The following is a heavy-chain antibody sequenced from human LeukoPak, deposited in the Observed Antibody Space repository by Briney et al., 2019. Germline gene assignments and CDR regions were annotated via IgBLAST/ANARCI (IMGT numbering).Heavy chain of an antibody. D-gene: IGHD4-17*01. CDR1: RFTFSSYG. J-gene: IGHJ4*02. CDR3: AKDGAYGDYEDY. Sequence: GGSLRLSCAASRFTFSSYGMHWVRQAPGKGLEWVAFIRYDGSNKYYADSVKGRFTISRDNSKNTLYLQMNSLRAEDTAVYYCAKDGAYGDYEDYWGQGTLVTVSS. CDR2: IRYDGSNK. V-gene: IGHV3-30*02.